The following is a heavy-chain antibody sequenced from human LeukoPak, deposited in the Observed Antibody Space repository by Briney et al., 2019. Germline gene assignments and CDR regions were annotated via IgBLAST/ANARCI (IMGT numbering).Heavy chain of an antibody. V-gene: IGHV4-30-2*01. CDR3: ARHGARETYYDILSGRTVHFDY. J-gene: IGHJ4*02. CDR1: GGSISSGGYY. CDR2: IYHSGST. D-gene: IGHD3-9*01. Sequence: SQTLSLTCTVSGGSISSGGYYWSWIRQPPGKGLEWIGYIYHSGSTYYNPSLKSRVTISVDTSKNQFSLKLSSVTAADTAVYYCARHGARETYYDILSGRTVHFDYWGQGTLVTVSS.